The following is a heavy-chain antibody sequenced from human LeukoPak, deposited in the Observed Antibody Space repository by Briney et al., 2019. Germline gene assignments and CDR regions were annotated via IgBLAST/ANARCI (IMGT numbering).Heavy chain of an antibody. J-gene: IGHJ4*02. CDR1: GYSFTSYW. CDR3: ARVDYGDYGFDY. D-gene: IGHD4-17*01. Sequence: GESLKISCKGSGYSFTSYWIGWVRQAPGKGLEWVSVIYSGGSTYYADSVKGRFTISRDNSKNTLYLQMNSLRAEDTAVYYCARVDYGDYGFDYWGQGTLVTVSS. CDR2: IYSGGST. V-gene: IGHV3-66*01.